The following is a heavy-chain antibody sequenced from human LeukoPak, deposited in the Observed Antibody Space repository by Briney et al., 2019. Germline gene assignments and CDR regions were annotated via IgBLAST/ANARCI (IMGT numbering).Heavy chain of an antibody. D-gene: IGHD3-22*01. J-gene: IGHJ6*03. CDR1: GFTFSSYG. CDR2: ISYDGSNK. CDR3: AKIGDYYDSSGYYYMDV. Sequence: PGGSLRLSCAASGFTFSSYGMHWVRQAPGKGLEWVAVISYDGSNKYYADSVKGRFTISRDNSKNTLYLQMNSLRAEDTAVYYCAKIGDYYDSSGYYYMDVWGKGTTVTVSS. V-gene: IGHV3-30*18.